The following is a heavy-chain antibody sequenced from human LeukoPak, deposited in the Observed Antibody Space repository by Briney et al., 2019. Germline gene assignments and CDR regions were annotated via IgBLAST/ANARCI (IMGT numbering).Heavy chain of an antibody. CDR3: ATIVGATESNFDY. CDR2: INHSGST. CDR1: GGSFSGYY. J-gene: IGHJ4*02. D-gene: IGHD1-26*01. Sequence: SETLSLTCAVYGGSFSGYYWSWIRQPPGKGLEWIGEINHSGSTNYNPSLKSRVTISVDTSKNQFSLKLSSVTAADTAVYYCATIVGATESNFDYWGQGTLATVSS. V-gene: IGHV4-34*01.